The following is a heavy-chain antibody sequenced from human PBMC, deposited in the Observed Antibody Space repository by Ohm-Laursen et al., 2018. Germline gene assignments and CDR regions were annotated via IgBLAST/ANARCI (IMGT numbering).Heavy chain of an antibody. J-gene: IGHJ4*02. D-gene: IGHD3-22*01. V-gene: IGHV1-8*02. CDR1: GYTFTNYG. CDR2: MNPNSGNT. Sequence: ATVKISCKASGYTFTNYGISWARQAPGQGLEWMGWMNPNSGNTGYAQKFQGRVTMTRNTSISTAYMELSSLRSEDTAVYYCASSPLDSSGYYSLYYFDYWGQGTLVTVSS. CDR3: ASSPLDSSGYYSLYYFDY.